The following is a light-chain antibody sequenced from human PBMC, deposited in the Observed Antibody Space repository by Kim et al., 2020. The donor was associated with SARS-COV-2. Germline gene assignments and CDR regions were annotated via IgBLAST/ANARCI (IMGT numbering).Light chain of an antibody. CDR3: QSYDSSLSGFF. V-gene: IGLV1-40*01. CDR1: SPNIGAGYD. CDR2: SND. Sequence: QRVTIPCIGTSPNIGAGYDVHWYQQLPGAAPTLLIYSNDKRPAGIPDRFSASKSATSASLAIAGLQAEDEADYYCQSYDSSLSGFFFGTGTKVTVL. J-gene: IGLJ1*01.